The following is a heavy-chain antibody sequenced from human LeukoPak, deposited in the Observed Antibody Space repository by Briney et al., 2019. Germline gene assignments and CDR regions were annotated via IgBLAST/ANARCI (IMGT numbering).Heavy chain of an antibody. CDR1: GGSISSSNW. CDR2: IYHSGST. CDR3: AREAYSGSYYVNY. Sequence: SETLSLTCAVSGGSISSSNWWSWVRQPPGKGLEWIGEIYHSGSTNYIPSLKSRVTISVDKSKNQFSLRLSSVTAADTAVYYCAREAYSGSYYVNYWGQGTLVTVSS. V-gene: IGHV4-4*02. D-gene: IGHD1-26*01. J-gene: IGHJ4*02.